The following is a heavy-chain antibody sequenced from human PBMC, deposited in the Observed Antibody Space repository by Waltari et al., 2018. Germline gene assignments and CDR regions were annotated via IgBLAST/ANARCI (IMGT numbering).Heavy chain of an antibody. Sequence: QVQLQESGPGLVKPSETLSLTCTVSGGSISSYYWSWIRQPPGKGLEWIGYIYYSGSTNDNPSLKSRVTISVDTSKNQFSLKLSSVTAADTAVYYCARSYTAMEPRLDYWAREPWSPSPQ. CDR2: IYYSGST. J-gene: IGHJ4*02. V-gene: IGHV4-59*01. CDR3: ARSYTAMEPRLDY. CDR1: GGSISSYY. D-gene: IGHD5-18*01.